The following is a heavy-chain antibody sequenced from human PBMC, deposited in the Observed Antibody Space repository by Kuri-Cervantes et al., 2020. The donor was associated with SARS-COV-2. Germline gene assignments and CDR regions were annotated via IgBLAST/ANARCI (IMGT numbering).Heavy chain of an antibody. CDR1: GFSFSSYG. V-gene: IGHV3-64D*08. J-gene: IGHJ5*02. CDR3: VKDVAFAGTTFDP. D-gene: IGHD1-7*01. Sequence: GGSLRLSCAASGFSFSSYGMSWVRQAPGKGLEYVSAISSNGGSTYYADSVKGRFTISRDNSKNTLYLQMSSLRAEDTAVYYCVKDVAFAGTTFDPWGQGTLVTVSS. CDR2: ISSNGGST.